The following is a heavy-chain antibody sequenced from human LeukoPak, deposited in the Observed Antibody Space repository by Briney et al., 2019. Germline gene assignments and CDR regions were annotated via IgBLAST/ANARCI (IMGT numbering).Heavy chain of an antibody. Sequence: SETLSLTCTVSGASISNYYWTWIRQPPGKGLEWIGYIYYSGSTNYRPSLKSRVTISVDTSKNQVSLRLNSVTAADTAVYYCAKSNGYGLVDIWGQGTMVTVSS. CDR3: AKSNGYGLVDI. V-gene: IGHV4-59*12. CDR1: GASISNYY. J-gene: IGHJ3*02. D-gene: IGHD3-10*01. CDR2: IYYSGST.